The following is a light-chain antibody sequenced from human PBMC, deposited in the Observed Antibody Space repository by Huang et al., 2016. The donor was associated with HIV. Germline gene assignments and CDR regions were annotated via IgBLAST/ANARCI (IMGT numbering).Light chain of an antibody. V-gene: IGKV3-11*01. J-gene: IGKJ3*01. CDR2: DAS. CDR1: QRVSTY. CDR3: QQRSRWPPG. Sequence: EIVFTQSPATLSLSPGERATRSCRASQRVSTYLAWYQQKPGQAPRLLIYDASNRATGIPARFSGSGSGTDFTLTISNLEPEDFAVYYCQQRSRWPPGFGPGTKVDVK.